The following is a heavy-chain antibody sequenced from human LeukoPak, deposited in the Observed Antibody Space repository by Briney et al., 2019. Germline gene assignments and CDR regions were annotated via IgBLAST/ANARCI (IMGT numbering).Heavy chain of an antibody. V-gene: IGHV4-30-2*05. D-gene: IGHD2-2*01. CDR2: IYRSGST. CDR1: GGSISSGGYY. J-gene: IGHJ4*02. CDR3: ARVRSKDQFPFDY. Sequence: SQTLSLTCTVSGGSISSGGYYWSWIRQPPGKGLEWIGYIYRSGSTYYNPSLKSRVTISVDTSKNQFSLKLSSVTAADTAVYYCARVRSKDQFPFDYWGQGTLVTVSS.